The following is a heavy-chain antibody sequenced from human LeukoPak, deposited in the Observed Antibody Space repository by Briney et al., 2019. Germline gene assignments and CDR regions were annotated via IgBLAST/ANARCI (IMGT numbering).Heavy chain of an antibody. V-gene: IGHV1-69*04. CDR3: ARTGDSYYYDSSGYKAYAFDI. CDR2: IIPILGIA. J-gene: IGHJ3*02. Sequence: ASVKVSCKASGYTFTNFDINWVRQAPGQGLEWMGRIIPILGIANYAQKFQGRVTITADKSTSTAYMELSSLRSEDTAVYYCARTGDSYYYDSSGYKAYAFDIWGQGTMVTVSS. CDR1: GYTFTNFD. D-gene: IGHD3-22*01.